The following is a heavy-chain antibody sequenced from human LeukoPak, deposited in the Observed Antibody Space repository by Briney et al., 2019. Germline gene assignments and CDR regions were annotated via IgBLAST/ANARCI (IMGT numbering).Heavy chain of an antibody. V-gene: IGHV3-23*01. CDR2: VNSGGGDT. Sequence: GGSLRLSCAASGFTFSSFHMNWVRRAPGKGLQWVSTVNSGGGDTYYEDSVKGRLTISRDNSKNTLYLQMDSLRAEDTAIYYCAKDAYCSGGSCYPNFDYWGQGTLVTVSS. D-gene: IGHD2-15*01. CDR3: AKDAYCSGGSCYPNFDY. J-gene: IGHJ4*02. CDR1: GFTFSSFH.